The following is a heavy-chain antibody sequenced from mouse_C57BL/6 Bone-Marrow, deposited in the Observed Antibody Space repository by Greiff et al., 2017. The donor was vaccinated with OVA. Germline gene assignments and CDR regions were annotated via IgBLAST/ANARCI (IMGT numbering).Heavy chain of an antibody. J-gene: IGHJ1*03. CDR2: ISDGGSYT. D-gene: IGHD4-1*01. Sequence: EVKVVESGGGLVKPGGSLKLSCAASGFTFSSYAMSWVRQTPEKRLEWVATISDGGSYTYYPDNVKGRFTISRDNAKNNLYLQMSHLKSEDTAMYYCALTGTGWYFDVWGTGTTVTVSS. V-gene: IGHV5-4*03. CDR3: ALTGTGWYFDV. CDR1: GFTFSSYA.